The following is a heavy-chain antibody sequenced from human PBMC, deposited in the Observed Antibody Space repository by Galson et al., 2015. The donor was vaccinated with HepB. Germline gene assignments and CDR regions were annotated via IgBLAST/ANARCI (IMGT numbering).Heavy chain of an antibody. Sequence: SLRLSCAASGFTFSSYGMHWVRQAPGKGLEWVAVISYDGSNKYYADSVKGRFTISRDNSKNTLYLQMNSLRAEDTAVYYCVKRDSRDQPNYYYYGMDVWGQGTTVTVSS. V-gene: IGHV3-30*18. J-gene: IGHJ6*02. CDR3: VKRDSRDQPNYYYYGMDV. D-gene: IGHD6-13*01. CDR2: ISYDGSNK. CDR1: GFTFSSYG.